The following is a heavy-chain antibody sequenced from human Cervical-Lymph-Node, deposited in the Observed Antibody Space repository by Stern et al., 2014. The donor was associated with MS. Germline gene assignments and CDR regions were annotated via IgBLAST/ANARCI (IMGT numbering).Heavy chain of an antibody. CDR2: AWYDGSTA. CDR1: GFPFSSYG. J-gene: IGHJ4*02. D-gene: IGHD5-24*01. V-gene: IGHV3-33*01. CDR3: ARGHIPYAYNYLFDY. Sequence: VHLVESGGGVVQPGTSLRLSCAASGFPFSSYGMHWVRQAPGKGLEWGALAWYDGSTAYYTNSVKGRFTISRDNSKNTLSLQMNSLTAEDTAVYYCARGHIPYAYNYLFDYWGQGTLVTVSS.